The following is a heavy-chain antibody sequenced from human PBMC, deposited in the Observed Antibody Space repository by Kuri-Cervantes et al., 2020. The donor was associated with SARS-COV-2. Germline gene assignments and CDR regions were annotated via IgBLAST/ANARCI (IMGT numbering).Heavy chain of an antibody. CDR2: ISGSGFSI. CDR1: GFTFSSNS. CDR3: ARDQSITMIVVVNRDAFDI. J-gene: IGHJ3*02. Sequence: ETLSLTCVASGFTFSSNSMNWVRQAPGKGLEWVSYISGSGFSIYYADSLKGRFTISRDNAKNSLYLQMNSLTAEDTAVYYCARDQSITMIVVVNRDAFDIWGQGTMVTVSS. V-gene: IGHV3-48*01. D-gene: IGHD3-22*01.